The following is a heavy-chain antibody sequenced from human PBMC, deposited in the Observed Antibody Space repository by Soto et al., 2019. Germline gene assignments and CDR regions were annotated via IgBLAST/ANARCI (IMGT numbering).Heavy chain of an antibody. D-gene: IGHD3-22*01. Sequence: PSETLSLTCTFSGGSISSGGYYWSWIRQHPGKGLEWIGYIYYSGSTYYNPSLKSRVTISVDTSKNQFSLKLSSVTAADTAVYYCARMNYYDSSGHYRPGGFDYRGQGTLVTVSS. CDR1: GGSISSGGYY. J-gene: IGHJ4*02. V-gene: IGHV4-31*03. CDR3: ARMNYYDSSGHYRPGGFDY. CDR2: IYYSGST.